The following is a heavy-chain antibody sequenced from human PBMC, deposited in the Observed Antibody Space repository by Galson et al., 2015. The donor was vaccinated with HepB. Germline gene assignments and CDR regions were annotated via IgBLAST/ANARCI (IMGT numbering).Heavy chain of an antibody. CDR2: IYYSGST. D-gene: IGHD5-12*01. J-gene: IGHJ4*02. Sequence: ETLSLTCTVSGGSVSSGSYCWSWIRQPPGKGLEWIGYIYYSGSTNYNPSLKSRVTISVDTSKNQFSLKLSSVTAADTAVYYCARGVRHSGYDWNYWGQGTLVTVSS. CDR1: GGSVSSGSYC. V-gene: IGHV4-61*01. CDR3: ARGVRHSGYDWNY.